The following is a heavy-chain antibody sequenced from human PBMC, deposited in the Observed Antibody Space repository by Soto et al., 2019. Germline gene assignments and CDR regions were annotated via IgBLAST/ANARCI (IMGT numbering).Heavy chain of an antibody. Sequence: SETLSLTCTVSGGSISSGAYSWTWIRQSPGKGLEWLGFIYQSGSTYYSPSLKSRVSISIDKSKNQLSLNLRSVTAADTAVYYCARDNSGCSNSDCYLSGRLAPWGQGTLVTVSS. J-gene: IGHJ5*02. CDR1: GGSISSGAYS. CDR3: ARDNSGCSNSDCYLSGRLAP. D-gene: IGHD2-2*01. V-gene: IGHV4-30-2*06. CDR2: IYQSGST.